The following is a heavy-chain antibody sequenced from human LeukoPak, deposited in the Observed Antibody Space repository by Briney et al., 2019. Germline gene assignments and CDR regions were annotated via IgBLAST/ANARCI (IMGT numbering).Heavy chain of an antibody. J-gene: IGHJ4*02. CDR2: ISTSGTT. CDR3: ARLRVYNFGSNYFDY. V-gene: IGHV4-4*07. CDR1: GGFISSSYY. Sequence: SETLSLTCTVSGGFISSSYYWSWIRQPAGKGLEWIGRISTSGTTNYNPSLKSRVTMSVDTSKNQFSLSLSSVTAADTAVYFCARLRVYNFGSNYFDYWGQGTLVTVSS. D-gene: IGHD5-18*01.